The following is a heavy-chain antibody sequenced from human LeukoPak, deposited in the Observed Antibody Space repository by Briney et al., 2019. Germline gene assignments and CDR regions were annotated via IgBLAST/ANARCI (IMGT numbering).Heavy chain of an antibody. CDR3: ARDRNPYGGNSHRFDP. Sequence: SETLSLTCTVSGVSISSGGYYWSWIRQHPGKGLEWIGYIYYSGSTYYNPSLKSRVTISVDTSKNQFSLKLSSVTAADTAVYYCARDRNPYGGNSHRFDPWGQGTLVTVSS. J-gene: IGHJ5*02. CDR1: GVSISSGGYY. CDR2: IYYSGST. D-gene: IGHD4-23*01. V-gene: IGHV4-31*03.